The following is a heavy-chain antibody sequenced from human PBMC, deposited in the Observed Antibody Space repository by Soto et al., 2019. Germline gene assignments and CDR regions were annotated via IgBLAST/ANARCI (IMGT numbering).Heavy chain of an antibody. J-gene: IGHJ6*02. CDR1: GYTFTGYY. CDR3: ARGIRYDFWSGYPQRVYYYNGMDV. CDR2: INPNSGGT. Sequence: ASVKVSCKASGYTFTGYYMHWVRQAPGQGLEWMGWINPNSGGTNYAQKFQGWVTMTRDTSISTAYMELSRLRSDDTAVYYCARGIRYDFWSGYPQRVYYYNGMDVWGQGTTVTVSS. V-gene: IGHV1-2*04. D-gene: IGHD3-3*01.